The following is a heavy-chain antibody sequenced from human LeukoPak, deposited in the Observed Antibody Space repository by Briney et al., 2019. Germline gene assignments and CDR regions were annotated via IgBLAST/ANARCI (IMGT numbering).Heavy chain of an antibody. CDR1: GFTFDDYA. CDR2: ISWNSGSI. Sequence: PGGSLRLSCAASGFTFDDYAMHWVRQAPGKGLEWGSGISWNSGSIGYADSVKGRFTISRDNAKNSLYLQMNSLRAEDTALYYCAKENYYDSSGYYPSYYFDYWGQGTLVTVSS. J-gene: IGHJ4*02. CDR3: AKENYYDSSGYYPSYYFDY. D-gene: IGHD3-22*01. V-gene: IGHV3-9*01.